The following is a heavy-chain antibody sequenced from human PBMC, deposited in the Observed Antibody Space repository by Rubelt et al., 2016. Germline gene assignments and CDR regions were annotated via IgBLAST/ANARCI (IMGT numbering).Heavy chain of an antibody. J-gene: IGHJ4*02. D-gene: IGHD3-10*01. Sequence: VDSVKGRFTISRDNAKNSLYLQMNSLRAEDTAVYYCARARSMVRGVIDYWGQGTLVTVSS. V-gene: IGHV3-7*01. CDR3: ARARSMVRGVIDY.